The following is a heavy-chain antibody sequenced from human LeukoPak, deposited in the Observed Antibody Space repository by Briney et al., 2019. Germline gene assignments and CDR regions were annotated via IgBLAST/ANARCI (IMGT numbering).Heavy chain of an antibody. CDR2: IYHTGSA. V-gene: IGHV4-38-2*01. CDR3: ARANDRGGTSPLDY. J-gene: IGHJ4*02. Sequence: SETLSLTCDVSNYYISSGSYWSWIRQTPGKGLEWIGSIYHTGSAYYSSSLQSRVTISVDTSKNQFSLKLSFVTAADTAVYYCARANDRGGTSPLDYWGQGALVTVSS. D-gene: IGHD2-2*01. CDR1: NYYISSGSY.